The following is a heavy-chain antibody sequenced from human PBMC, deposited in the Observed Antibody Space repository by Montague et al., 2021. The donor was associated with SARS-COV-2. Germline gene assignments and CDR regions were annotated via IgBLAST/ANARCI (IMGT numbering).Heavy chain of an antibody. Sequence: PALVKPTQTLTLTCTFSGFSLATRGMCVAWIRQPPGKALEWLAVVDWDDDKHYTSSLKTRLTVTKDTSKNQVVLTMTNMDPMDTATYFCAHIKGGRPSEFDYWGQGTLVTVSS. CDR2: VDWDDDK. CDR1: GFSLATRGMC. D-gene: IGHD2-15*01. J-gene: IGHJ4*02. V-gene: IGHV2-70*01. CDR3: AHIKGGRPSEFDY.